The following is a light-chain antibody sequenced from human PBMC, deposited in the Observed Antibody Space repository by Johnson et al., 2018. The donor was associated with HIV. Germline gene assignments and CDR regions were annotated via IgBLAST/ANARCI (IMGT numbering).Light chain of an antibody. CDR3: GTWDSSLSACV. J-gene: IGLJ1*01. V-gene: IGLV1-51*01. CDR2: DNN. CDR1: SSNIGNNY. Sequence: QSVLTQPPSVSAAPGQKVTISCSGSSSNIGNNYVSWYQQFPGTAPKLLIYDNNKRPSGIPDRFSGSKSGTSATLDITGLQTGDEGDYYCGTWDSSLSACVFGTGTKVTVL.